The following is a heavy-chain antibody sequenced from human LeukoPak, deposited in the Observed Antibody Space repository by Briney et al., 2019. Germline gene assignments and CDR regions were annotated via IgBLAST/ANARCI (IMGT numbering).Heavy chain of an antibody. CDR1: GFTFSSYG. CDR2: ISYDGSNK. D-gene: IGHD3-10*01. J-gene: IGHJ4*02. Sequence: GGSLRLSCAASGFTFSSYGMHWVRQAPGKGLEWVAVISYDGSNKYYADSVKGRFTISRDNSKNTLYLQMNSLRAEDTAVYYCARDKSYGVRTMVRGVIPYYFDYWGQGTLVTVSS. V-gene: IGHV3-30*03. CDR3: ARDKSYGVRTMVRGVIPYYFDY.